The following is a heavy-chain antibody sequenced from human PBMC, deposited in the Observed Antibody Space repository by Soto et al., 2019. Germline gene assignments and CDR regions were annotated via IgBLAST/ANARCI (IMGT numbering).Heavy chain of an antibody. CDR1: SGSISSSNW. J-gene: IGHJ6*03. V-gene: IGHV4-4*02. Sequence: SETLSLTCAVSSGSISSSNWWSWVRQPPGKGLEWIGEIYHSGSTNYNPSLKSRVTISVDKSKNQYSLKLSSVTAADTAVYYCARDGITIFGGGYYYYMDVWGKGTTVTVSS. CDR2: IYHSGST. D-gene: IGHD3-3*01. CDR3: ARDGITIFGGGYYYYMDV.